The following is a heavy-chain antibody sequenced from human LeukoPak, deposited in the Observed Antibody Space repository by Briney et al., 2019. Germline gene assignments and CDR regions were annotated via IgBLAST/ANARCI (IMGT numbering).Heavy chain of an antibody. CDR1: GGSISSYY. CDR2: VFHSGST. CDR3: ARDSSGYYRIDY. V-gene: IGHV4-59*08. D-gene: IGHD3-22*01. J-gene: IGHJ4*02. Sequence: SETLSLTCTVSGGSISSYYWSWIRQPPGEGLEWIGYVFHSGSTNYNPSLKSRVTISVDTSKNQFSLKLTSVTAADTAVYYCARDSSGYYRIDYWGQGTLVTVSS.